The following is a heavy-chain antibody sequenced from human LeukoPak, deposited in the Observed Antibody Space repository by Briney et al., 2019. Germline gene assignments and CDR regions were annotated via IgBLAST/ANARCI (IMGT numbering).Heavy chain of an antibody. J-gene: IGHJ4*02. D-gene: IGHD4-17*01. Sequence: PGRSLRLSCAASGFTFDDYAMHWVRQAPGKGLEWVSGISWNSGSIGYAHSVKGRFTISRDNAKNSLYLQMNSLRAEDTALYYCAKDIVGDYVGGIDYWGQGTLVTVSS. CDR1: GFTFDDYA. CDR3: AKDIVGDYVGGIDY. V-gene: IGHV3-9*01. CDR2: ISWNSGSI.